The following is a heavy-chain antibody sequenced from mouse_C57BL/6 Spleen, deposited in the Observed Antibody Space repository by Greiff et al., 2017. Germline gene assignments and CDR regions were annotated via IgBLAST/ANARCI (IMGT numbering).Heavy chain of an antibody. Sequence: VQLQESGAELVRPGASVKLSCKASGFTFPDYYINWVKQRPGQGLEWIERIYPGSGNTDYNEKFKGKATLTAEKSSSTAYLQLSSLTSEDSAVYFCARNDFDYYAMDYWGQGTSVTVSS. CDR1: GFTFPDYY. CDR3: ARNDFDYYAMDY. V-gene: IGHV1-76*01. CDR2: IYPGSGNT. D-gene: IGHD2-4*01. J-gene: IGHJ4*01.